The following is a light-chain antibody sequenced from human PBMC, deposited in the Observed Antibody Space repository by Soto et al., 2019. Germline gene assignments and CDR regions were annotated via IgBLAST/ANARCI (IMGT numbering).Light chain of an antibody. CDR3: GSHTSSSTSYV. Sequence: QSVLTQPASVSGSPGQSITISCTGTSSDVGGYNYVSWYQQHPGKAPKLMIYDVSNRPSGVSNRFSGSKSGNTASLTISGLQAEDEADYYCGSHTSSSTSYVCATGTKVTVL. V-gene: IGLV2-14*01. J-gene: IGLJ1*01. CDR2: DVS. CDR1: SSDVGGYNY.